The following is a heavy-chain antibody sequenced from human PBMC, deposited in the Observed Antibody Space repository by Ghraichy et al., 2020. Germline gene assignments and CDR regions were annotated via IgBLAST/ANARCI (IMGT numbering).Heavy chain of an antibody. CDR2: IYWNDDK. CDR1: GFSFSTSGVG. D-gene: IGHD3-3*01. V-gene: IGHV2-5*01. J-gene: IGHJ4*02. CDR3: AHRQDPTYYDFWGGYFPPTVYFDY. Sequence: SGPTLVKPTQTLTLTCTFSGFSFSTSGVGVGWIRQPPGKALEWLALIYWNDDKRYSPSLKSRLTITKDTSKNQVVLTMTNMDPVDTATYYCAHRQDPTYYDFWGGYFPPTVYFDYWGQGTLVTVSS.